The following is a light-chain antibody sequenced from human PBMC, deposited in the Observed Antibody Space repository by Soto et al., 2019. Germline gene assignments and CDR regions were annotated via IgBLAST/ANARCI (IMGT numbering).Light chain of an antibody. CDR2: EVS. CDR1: SSDVGTYNY. CDR3: SSYTSSSTYV. V-gene: IGLV2-14*01. Sequence: QSALTQPASVSGSPGQSITISCTGTSSDVGTYNYVSWYQLHPGKAPKLMVYEVSNRPSGVSNRFSGSKSGNTASLTISGLQAEDEADYHYSSYTSSSTYVFGTGTKLTVL. J-gene: IGLJ1*01.